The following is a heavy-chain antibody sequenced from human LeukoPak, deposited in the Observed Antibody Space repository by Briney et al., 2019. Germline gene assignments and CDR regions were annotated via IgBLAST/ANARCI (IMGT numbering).Heavy chain of an antibody. CDR1: GFTFSNHA. D-gene: IGHD3-9*01. CDR3: ARDLRYFDWLPSYYYYYMDV. J-gene: IGHJ6*03. V-gene: IGHV3-33*01. Sequence: GGSLRLSCAASGFTFSNHAMHCVRDAPGKGLECVTLVWYDGNRKYYADSVKGRFTISRDNAKNSLYLQMNSLRAEDTAVYYCARDLRYFDWLPSYYYYYMDVWGKGTTVTVSS. CDR2: VWYDGNRK.